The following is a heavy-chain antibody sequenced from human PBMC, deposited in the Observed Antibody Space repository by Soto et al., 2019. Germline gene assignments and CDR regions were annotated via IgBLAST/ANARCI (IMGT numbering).Heavy chain of an antibody. V-gene: IGHV3-23*01. CDR2: ISESGGST. D-gene: IGHD6-13*01. Sequence: GGSLRVSCAGSGFSFSHYAMSWVRQAPGKGLEWVSVISESGGSTHYADSVRGRFTVSRDNSKNSLSLRMNSLRDEDTAVYFCAKRSPYSSGWYSPIFDYWGQGALVTVSS. CDR1: GFSFSHYA. CDR3: AKRSPYSSGWYSPIFDY. J-gene: IGHJ4*02.